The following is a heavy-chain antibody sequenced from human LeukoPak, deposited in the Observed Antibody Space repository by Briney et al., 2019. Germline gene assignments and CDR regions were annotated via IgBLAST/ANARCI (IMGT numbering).Heavy chain of an antibody. V-gene: IGHV4-59*06. CDR3: ASGSSGYIFDY. J-gene: IGHJ4*02. Sequence: PSETLSLTCTVSGGSISSYYWSWIRQPPGKGLEWIGYIYYSGSTYYNPSLKSRVTISVDTSKNQFSLKLSSVTAADTAVYYCASGSSGYIFDYWGQGTLVTVSS. CDR2: IYYSGST. D-gene: IGHD6-19*01. CDR1: GGSISSYY.